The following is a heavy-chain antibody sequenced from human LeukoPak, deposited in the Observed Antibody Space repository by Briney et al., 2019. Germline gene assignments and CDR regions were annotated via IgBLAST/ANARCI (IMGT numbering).Heavy chain of an antibody. V-gene: IGHV3-74*01. J-gene: IGHJ4*02. CDR3: AKDWERYSSSHYFGY. CDR2: INSDGSST. D-gene: IGHD6-13*01. CDR1: GFTFSSYW. Sequence: GGSLRLSCAASGFTFSSYWMHWVRHAPGKGLVWVSRINSDGSSTSYADSVKGRFTISRDNSKNTLYLQMNSLRAEDTAVYYCAKDWERYSSSHYFGYWGQGTLVTVSS.